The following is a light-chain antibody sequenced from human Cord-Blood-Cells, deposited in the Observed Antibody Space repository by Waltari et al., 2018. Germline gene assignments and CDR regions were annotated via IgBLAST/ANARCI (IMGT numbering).Light chain of an antibody. Sequence: QSALTQPASVSGSPGQSITLSCTGTSSDVGSYNLVSCYPQHPGKAPKLMIYEGSKRPSGVSNRFSGSKSGNTASLTISGLQAEDEADYYCCSYAGSSTYVVFGGGTKLTVL. CDR2: EGS. CDR1: SSDVGSYNL. V-gene: IGLV2-23*01. J-gene: IGLJ2*01. CDR3: CSYAGSSTYVV.